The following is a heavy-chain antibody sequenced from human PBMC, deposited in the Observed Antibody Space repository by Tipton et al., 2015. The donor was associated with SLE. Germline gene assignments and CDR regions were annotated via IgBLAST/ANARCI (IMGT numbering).Heavy chain of an antibody. CDR1: GDSLTNYY. CDR2: VSSGVNT. V-gene: IGHV4-4*07. CDR3: ARNCGGDCFGAFDI. Sequence: TLSLTCTVSGDSLTNYYYNWIRQSAGRGLAWIGLVSSGVNTNYNPSFNGRVTMSVDTSKNQLFLKLNSVTAADTAVYYCARNCGGDCFGAFDIWGQGTMVTVSS. D-gene: IGHD2-21*01. J-gene: IGHJ3*02.